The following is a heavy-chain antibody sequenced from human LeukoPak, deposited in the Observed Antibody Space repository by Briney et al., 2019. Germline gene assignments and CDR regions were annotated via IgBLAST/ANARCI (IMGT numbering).Heavy chain of an antibody. CDR2: ISAYNGNT. Sequence: ASVKVSCTASGYTFTGYYMHWVRQAPGQGLEWMGWISAYNGNTNYAQKLQGRVTMTTDTSTSTAYMELRSLRSDDTAVYYCAKDYDSSANGAFDIWGQGTMVTVSS. D-gene: IGHD3-22*01. V-gene: IGHV1-18*04. CDR3: AKDYDSSANGAFDI. CDR1: GYTFTGYY. J-gene: IGHJ3*02.